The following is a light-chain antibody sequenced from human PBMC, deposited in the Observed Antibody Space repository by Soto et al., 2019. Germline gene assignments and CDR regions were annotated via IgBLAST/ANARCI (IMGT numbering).Light chain of an antibody. V-gene: IGLV2-11*01. Sequence: LTQLRSVSWYPGQSVAISCPGTSSDVGGYNYVSWYQHHTVKSPKLMIYDVDKRPSGVPGRFSGSKSGNTASLTISGLQAEDEADYCCCSNAGSYPFVFGTGTKVTV. CDR3: CSNAGSYPFV. CDR2: DVD. J-gene: IGLJ1*01. CDR1: SSDVGGYNY.